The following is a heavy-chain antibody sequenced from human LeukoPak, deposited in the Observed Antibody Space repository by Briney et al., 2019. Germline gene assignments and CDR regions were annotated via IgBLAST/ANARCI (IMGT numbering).Heavy chain of an antibody. V-gene: IGHV4-34*01. D-gene: IGHD3-22*01. Sequence: PSETLSLTCAVYGGSFSGYYWSWIRQPPGKGLEWIGEINHSGSTNYNPSLKSRVTISLDTSRSQFSLKLNSVTAADTAVYYCAKSNGYGLIDIWGQGTMVTVSS. CDR3: AKSNGYGLIDI. CDR1: GGSFSGYY. CDR2: INHSGST. J-gene: IGHJ3*02.